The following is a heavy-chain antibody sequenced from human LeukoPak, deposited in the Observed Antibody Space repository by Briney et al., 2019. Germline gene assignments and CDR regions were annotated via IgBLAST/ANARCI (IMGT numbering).Heavy chain of an antibody. D-gene: IGHD5-18*01. CDR2: IYYSGMS. Sequence: SETLSLTCTASGGSLRGSGYYWGWIRQPPGKKLEWIASIYYSGMSFYNPSLKGRVTISEDKSKNQFSLKLSSVTATDTAVYYCARLRDGKWLLEYWGQGTLVTVSS. CDR1: GGSLRGSGYY. J-gene: IGHJ4*02. CDR3: ARLRDGKWLLEY. V-gene: IGHV4-39*01.